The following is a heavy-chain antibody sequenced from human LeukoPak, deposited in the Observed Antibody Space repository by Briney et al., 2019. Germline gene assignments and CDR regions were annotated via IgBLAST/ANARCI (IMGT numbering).Heavy chain of an antibody. CDR2: IYYSGST. J-gene: IGHJ5*02. V-gene: IGHV4-59*08. CDR3: ARHVDTTLYSWFDP. CDR1: GGSISTYY. Sequence: SETLSLTCTVSGGSISTYYWSWIRQPPGKGLEWIGYIYYSGSTNYNPSLKSRVTISVDTSKNQFPLRLSSVTAADTAVYYCARHVDTTLYSWFDPWGQGTLVTVSS. D-gene: IGHD1-26*01.